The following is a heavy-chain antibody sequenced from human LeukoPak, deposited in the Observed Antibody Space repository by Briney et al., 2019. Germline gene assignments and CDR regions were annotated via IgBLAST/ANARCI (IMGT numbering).Heavy chain of an antibody. D-gene: IGHD6-13*01. CDR3: AREWWGSSSGDAFDI. V-gene: IGHV4-59*01. J-gene: IGHJ3*02. CDR1: GGSISSYY. Sequence: SETLSLTCTVSGGSISSYYWSWIRQPPGKGLEWIGYIYYSGSTNYNPSLKSRVTISVDTSKNQFSLKLSSVTAADTAVYYCAREWWGSSSGDAFDIWGQGTMVTVSS. CDR2: IYYSGST.